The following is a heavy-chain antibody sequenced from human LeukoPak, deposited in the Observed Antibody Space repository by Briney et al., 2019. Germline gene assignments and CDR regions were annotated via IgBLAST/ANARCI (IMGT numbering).Heavy chain of an antibody. Sequence: SETLSLTCTVSGGSISSSSYYWGWIRQPPGRGLEWIGSIYYSGSTYYNPSLKGRVTISVDTSKNQFSLKLSSVTAADTAVYYCARGDYGNYYYYYMDVWGKGTTVTVSS. CDR3: ARGDYGNYYYYYMDV. V-gene: IGHV4-39*01. CDR2: IYYSGST. CDR1: GGSISSSSYY. D-gene: IGHD4-17*01. J-gene: IGHJ6*03.